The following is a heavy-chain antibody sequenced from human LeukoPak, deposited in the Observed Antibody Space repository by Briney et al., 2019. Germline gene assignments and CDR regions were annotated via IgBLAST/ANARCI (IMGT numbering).Heavy chain of an antibody. CDR1: GFTFSDYY. V-gene: IGHV3-11*01. CDR3: ARGRNAIVAPAGGPNWFDP. Sequence: GGSLRLSCAASGFTFSDYYMSWIRQAPGKGLEWVSYISSSGSTIYYADSVKGRFTISRDNAKNSLYLQMNSLRAEDTAVYYCARGRNAIVAPAGGPNWFDPWGQGTLVTVSS. CDR2: ISSSGSTI. J-gene: IGHJ5*02. D-gene: IGHD2-15*01.